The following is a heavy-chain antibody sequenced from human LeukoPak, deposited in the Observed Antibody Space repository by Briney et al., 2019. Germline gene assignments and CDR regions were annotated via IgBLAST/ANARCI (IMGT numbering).Heavy chain of an antibody. Sequence: SETLSLTCAVYGGSFSGYYWNWIRQPPGKGLEWIGEINHSGSPNYNPSLKSRVTISVETSKNDFSLKLSSVTAADTAVFFFKQKTAYEILTGYYNERYFDYWGQGTLVTVSS. J-gene: IGHJ4*02. CDR1: GGSFSGYY. CDR3: KQKTAYEILTGYYNERYFDY. CDR2: INHSGSP. V-gene: IGHV4-34*01. D-gene: IGHD3-9*01.